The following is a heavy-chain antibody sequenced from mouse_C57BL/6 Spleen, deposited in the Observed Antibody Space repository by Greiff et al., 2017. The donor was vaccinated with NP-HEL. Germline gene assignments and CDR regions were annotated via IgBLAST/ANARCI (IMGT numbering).Heavy chain of an antibody. D-gene: IGHD3-2*02. Sequence: QVQLQQSGAELVRPGASVKLSCKASGYTFTSYGISWVKQSPGQGLEWIGEIYPRSGNTYYNEKFKGKATLTADKSSSTEYLELRSLTSEDSAVYFCTTAQATWFAYWGQGTLVTVSA. CDR1: GYTFTSYG. V-gene: IGHV1-81*01. CDR3: TTAQATWFAY. CDR2: IYPRSGNT. J-gene: IGHJ3*01.